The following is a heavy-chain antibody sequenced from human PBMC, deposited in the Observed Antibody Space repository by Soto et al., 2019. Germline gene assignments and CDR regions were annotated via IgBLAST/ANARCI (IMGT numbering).Heavy chain of an antibody. CDR2: IYYSGST. J-gene: IGHJ6*02. Sequence: SQTLPLTCTVSGGSISSYYWIWLLQPPGKGLEWIGYIYYSGSTNYNPSLKSRVTISVDTSKNQFSLKLSSVTAADTAVYYCARDRILGRTTVTPPATTEYYYGMDVWGQGTTVTVSS. CDR3: ARDRILGRTTVTPPATTEYYYGMDV. CDR1: GGSISSYY. V-gene: IGHV4-59*01. D-gene: IGHD4-17*01.